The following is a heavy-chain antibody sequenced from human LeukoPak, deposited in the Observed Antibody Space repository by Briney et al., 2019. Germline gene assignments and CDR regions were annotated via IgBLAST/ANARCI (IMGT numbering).Heavy chain of an antibody. V-gene: IGHV1-8*01. J-gene: IGHJ4*02. CDR1: GYTFTTYD. CDR3: ARGLGDYYDTSDYYYAVPAH. Sequence: GASVKVSCKASGYTFTTYDITWVRQATGQGLEGLGWINPTIGDTAYAQKFQGRVAMTRDTSISTAYMELSSLRSEDTAVYYCARGLGDYYDTSDYYYAVPAHWGQGTLVTVSS. D-gene: IGHD3-22*01. CDR2: INPTIGDT.